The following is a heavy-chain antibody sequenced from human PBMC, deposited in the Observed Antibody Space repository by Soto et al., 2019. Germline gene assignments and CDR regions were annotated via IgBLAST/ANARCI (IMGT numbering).Heavy chain of an antibody. CDR3: AKDWGPSGYSSSWLYYYGMDV. J-gene: IGHJ6*02. Sequence: LRLSCAASGFTFDDYAMHWVRQAPGKGLEWVSGISWNSGSIGYADSVKGRFTISRDNAKNSLYLQMNSLRAEDTALYYCAKDWGPSGYSSSWLYYYGMDVWGQGTTVTVSS. D-gene: IGHD6-13*01. V-gene: IGHV3-9*01. CDR1: GFTFDDYA. CDR2: ISWNSGSI.